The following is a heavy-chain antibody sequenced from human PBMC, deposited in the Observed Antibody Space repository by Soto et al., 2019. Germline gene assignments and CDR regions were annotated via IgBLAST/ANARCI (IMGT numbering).Heavy chain of an antibody. CDR2: ISPYNGDT. D-gene: IGHD2-2*02. J-gene: IGHJ4*02. CDR1: GYTLTLFG. Sequence: QVQLVQSGAEVKKPGASVKVSCTTSGYTLTLFGITWVRQAPGQGLEWMGWISPYNGDTKYAEKLEGRVTLTTDTSTDTAYMELTSLTSDDTAEYYCARGGQYRYFDYWGKGTLVTVSS. CDR3: ARGGQYRYFDY. V-gene: IGHV1-18*01.